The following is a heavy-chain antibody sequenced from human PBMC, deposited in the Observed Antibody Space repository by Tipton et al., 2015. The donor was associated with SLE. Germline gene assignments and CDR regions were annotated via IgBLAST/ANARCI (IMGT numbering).Heavy chain of an antibody. CDR2: MGPNSGNT. CDR1: GYTFASYD. CDR3: ARAGGSGGSCAY. D-gene: IGHD2-15*01. Sequence: QLVQSGPEVKKPGASVKVSCKASGYTFASYDINWVRQAPRQGLEWMGWMGPNSGNTGYAQKFQGRVTMTRNTSTSTAYMELWSLTPDDTAVYYCARAGGSGGSCAYWGQGTLVTVSS. J-gene: IGHJ4*02. V-gene: IGHV1-8*01.